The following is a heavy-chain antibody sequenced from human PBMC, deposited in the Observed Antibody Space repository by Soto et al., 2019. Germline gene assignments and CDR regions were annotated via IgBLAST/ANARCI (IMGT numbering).Heavy chain of an antibody. Sequence: EVQVVETGGGLIQPGGSLRLSCAVSGFSVSDNYMTWVRQAPGKGLDWVSVIYRDGRPYYANSVKGRFTLSIDTSKNMVYLQMNRLRVEDTSVCYCARDSENTGGGLDVWAQGAMVTVSS. CDR1: GFSVSDNY. CDR2: IYRDGRP. CDR3: ARDSENTGGGLDV. D-gene: IGHD2-8*02. J-gene: IGHJ3*01. V-gene: IGHV3-53*02.